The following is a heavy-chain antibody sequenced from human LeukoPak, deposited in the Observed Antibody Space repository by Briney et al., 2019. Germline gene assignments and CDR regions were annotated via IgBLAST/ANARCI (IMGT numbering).Heavy chain of an antibody. Sequence: SGTLSLTCAVSGGSIGSSNWWSWVRQPPGKGLEWIGEIYHSGSTNYNPSLKSRVTISVDKFKNQFSLKLSSVTAADTAVYYCARAYCSGGSCYLVDYWGQGTLVTVSS. CDR2: IYHSGST. D-gene: IGHD2-15*01. CDR3: ARAYCSGGSCYLVDY. CDR1: GGSIGSSNW. J-gene: IGHJ4*02. V-gene: IGHV4-4*02.